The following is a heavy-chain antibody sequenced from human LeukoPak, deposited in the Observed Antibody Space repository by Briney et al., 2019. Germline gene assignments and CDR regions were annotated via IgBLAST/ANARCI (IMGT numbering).Heavy chain of an antibody. J-gene: IGHJ4*02. Sequence: GRSLRLSCAASGFTFDDYAMHWVRQAPGEGLEWVSGISWNSGSIGYADSVKGRFTISRDNAKNSLYLQMNSLRAEDTALYYCAKDSHYGSGSYYDYWGQGTLVTVSP. D-gene: IGHD3-10*01. CDR2: ISWNSGSI. CDR1: GFTFDDYA. CDR3: AKDSHYGSGSYYDY. V-gene: IGHV3-9*01.